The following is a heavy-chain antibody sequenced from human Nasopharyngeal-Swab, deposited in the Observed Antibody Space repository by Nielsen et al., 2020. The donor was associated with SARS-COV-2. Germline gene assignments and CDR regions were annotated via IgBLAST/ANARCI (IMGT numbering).Heavy chain of an antibody. CDR3: ARDFYSRGSHFDY. Sequence: GESLKISCAASGFMFNNYWMSWARQAPGKGLEWVTNIKEDGGEKYYVDSVKGRFTISRDNSENSLYLQMNSLSPEDTAVYYCARDFYSRGSHFDYWGQGTLVTVSS. V-gene: IGHV3-7*01. J-gene: IGHJ4*02. CDR1: GFMFNNYW. CDR2: IKEDGGEK. D-gene: IGHD3-22*01.